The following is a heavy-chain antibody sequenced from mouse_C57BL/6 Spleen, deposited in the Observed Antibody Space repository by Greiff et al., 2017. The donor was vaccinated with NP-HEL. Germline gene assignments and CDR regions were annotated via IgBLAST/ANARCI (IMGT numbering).Heavy chain of an antibody. Sequence: VQLQQSGPELVKPGASVKISCKASGYAFSSSWMNWVKQRPGQGLEWIGRIYPGDGDTNYNGKFKGKATLTADKSSSTAYMQLSSLTSEDSAVYFCARASLRPMDYWGQGTSVTVSS. J-gene: IGHJ4*01. CDR1: GYAFSSSW. D-gene: IGHD1-1*01. V-gene: IGHV1-82*01. CDR3: ARASLRPMDY. CDR2: IYPGDGDT.